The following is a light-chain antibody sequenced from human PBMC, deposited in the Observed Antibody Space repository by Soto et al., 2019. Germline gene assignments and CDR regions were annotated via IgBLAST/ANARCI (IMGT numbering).Light chain of an antibody. Sequence: QPVLTQPPSASGTPGQRVTISCSGSRSNIGSNYVYWYQQLPGTAPRLLIYRNDQRPSGVPDRFSDSKSGTSASLAISGLLSDDVADYYCAAWDDTLSGVVFGGGTKLTVL. V-gene: IGLV1-47*01. CDR1: RSNIGSNY. J-gene: IGLJ3*02. CDR2: RND. CDR3: AAWDDTLSGVV.